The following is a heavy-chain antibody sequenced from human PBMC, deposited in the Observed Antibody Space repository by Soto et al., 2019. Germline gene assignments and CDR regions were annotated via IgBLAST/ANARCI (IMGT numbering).Heavy chain of an antibody. D-gene: IGHD6-13*01. Sequence: GAEVKKPGESLRISCKGSGYSFTSYWISWVRQMPGKGLEWMGRIDPSDSYTNYSPSFQGHVTISADKSISTAYLQWSSLKASDTAMYCCARLQAAAGDNDLTFDYWGQGTLVTVSS. CDR3: ARLQAAAGDNDLTFDY. CDR2: IDPSDSYT. J-gene: IGHJ4*02. CDR1: GYSFTSYW. V-gene: IGHV5-10-1*01.